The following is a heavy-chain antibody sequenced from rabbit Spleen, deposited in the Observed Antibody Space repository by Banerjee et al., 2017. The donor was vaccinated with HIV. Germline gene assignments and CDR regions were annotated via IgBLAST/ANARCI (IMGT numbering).Heavy chain of an antibody. D-gene: IGHD4-2*01. CDR1: GFSFSDRDV. Sequence: QQQLEESGGGLVKPEGSLTLTCKASGFSFSDRDVMCWVRQAPGKGLEWISCIAGSSSGFTYSATWATGRFSISKTSSTTVTLQMTSLTAADTATYFCARDVGIDVYRFSLWGQGTLVTVS. J-gene: IGHJ4*01. CDR3: ARDVGIDVYRFSL. V-gene: IGHV1S45*01. CDR2: IAGSSSGFT.